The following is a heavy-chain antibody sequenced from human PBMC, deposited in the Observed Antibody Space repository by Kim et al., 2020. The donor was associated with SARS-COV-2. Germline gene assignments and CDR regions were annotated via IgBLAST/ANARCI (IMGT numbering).Heavy chain of an antibody. CDR3: VRGTRQWLVRGTYYYYMDV. V-gene: IGHV4-34*01. J-gene: IGHJ6*03. Sequence: SETLSLTCAVYGGSFSGYYWSWIRQPPGKGLEWIGEINHSGSTNYNPSLKSRVTISVDTSKNQFSLKLSSVTAADTAVYYCVRGTRQWLVRGTYYYYMDVWGKGTTVTVSS. CDR2: INHSGST. CDR1: GGSFSGYY. D-gene: IGHD6-19*01.